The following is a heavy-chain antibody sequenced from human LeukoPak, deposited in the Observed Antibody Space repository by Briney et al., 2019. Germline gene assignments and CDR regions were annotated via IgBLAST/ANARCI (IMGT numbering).Heavy chain of an antibody. V-gene: IGHV3-30-3*01. J-gene: IGHJ6*02. D-gene: IGHD2-2*01. Sequence: PGGSLRLSCAASGFTFSSYAMHWVRQAPGKGLEWVAVISYDGSNKYYADSVKGRFTISRDNSKNTLYLQMNSLRAGDTAVYYCARYCSSTSCYLDYYYGMDVWGQGTTVTVSS. CDR2: ISYDGSNK. CDR3: ARYCSSTSCYLDYYYGMDV. CDR1: GFTFSSYA.